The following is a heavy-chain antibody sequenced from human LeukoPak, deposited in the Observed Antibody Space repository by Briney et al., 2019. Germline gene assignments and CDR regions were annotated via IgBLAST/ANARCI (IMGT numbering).Heavy chain of an antibody. CDR3: ARDDSSGYYDWGFDY. CDR1: GGTFSSYA. J-gene: IGHJ4*02. Sequence: GASVKVSCKASGGTFSSYAISWVRQAPGQGLERMGGIIPIFGTANYAQKFQGRVTITADESTSTAYMELSSLRSEDTAVYYCARDDSSGYYDWGFDYWGQGTLVTVSS. CDR2: IIPIFGTA. D-gene: IGHD3-22*01. V-gene: IGHV1-69*13.